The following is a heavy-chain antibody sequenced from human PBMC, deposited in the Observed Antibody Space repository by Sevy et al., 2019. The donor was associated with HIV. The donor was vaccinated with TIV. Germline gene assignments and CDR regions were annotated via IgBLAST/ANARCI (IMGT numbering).Heavy chain of an antibody. D-gene: IGHD3-22*01. V-gene: IGHV1-46*01. CDR3: ARAYYYDSSGLPGDY. CDR1: GYTFTSYY. J-gene: IGHJ4*02. CDR2: INPSGGST. Sequence: ASVKVSCKASGYTFTSYYIHWVRQAPGQGLEWMGIINPSGGSTSYAQKFQGRVTMTRDTSTSTVYMELSSLRSEDTAVYYCARAYYYDSSGLPGDYWGQGSLVTVSS.